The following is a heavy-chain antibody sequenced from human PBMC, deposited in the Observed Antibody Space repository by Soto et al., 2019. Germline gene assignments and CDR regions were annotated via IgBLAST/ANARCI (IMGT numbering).Heavy chain of an antibody. CDR1: GYIFTRYY. J-gene: IGHJ4*02. Sequence: QVQLVQSGAEVKKPGASVKVSCKSSGYIFTRYYIHWVRQAPGQGLERMGIIKSNGSTSYAQKFQGRVHMTRDTSTSTVYMELSSLRSDDTAVYYCAREPDESGGYYYVSEGARDSGFNYWGQGTLVTVSS. CDR3: AREPDESGGYYYVSEGARDSGFNY. V-gene: IGHV1-46*01. D-gene: IGHD3-22*01. CDR2: IKSNGST.